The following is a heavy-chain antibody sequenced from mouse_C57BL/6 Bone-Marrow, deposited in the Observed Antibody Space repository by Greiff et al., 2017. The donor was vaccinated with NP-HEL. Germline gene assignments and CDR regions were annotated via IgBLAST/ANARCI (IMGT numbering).Heavy chain of an antibody. Sequence: EVKLMESGGGLVQPGGSLKLSCAASGFTFSDYYMYWVRQTPEKRLEWVAYISNGGGSTYYPDTVKGRFTISRDNAKNTLYLQMSRLKSEDTAMYYCARHGVVAPYWYFDVWGTGTTVTVSS. CDR1: GFTFSDYY. V-gene: IGHV5-12*01. CDR3: ARHGVVAPYWYFDV. CDR2: ISNGGGST. J-gene: IGHJ1*03. D-gene: IGHD1-1*01.